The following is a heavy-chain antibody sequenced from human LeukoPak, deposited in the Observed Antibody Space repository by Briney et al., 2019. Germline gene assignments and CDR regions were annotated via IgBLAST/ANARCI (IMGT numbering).Heavy chain of an antibody. V-gene: IGHV3-23*01. J-gene: IGHJ6*03. CDR1: GFTFTNYG. CDR3: AKCGTYYYYYMDV. D-gene: IGHD2-21*01. Sequence: PGGSLRLSCAASGFTFTNYGMDWVRQAPGKGLEWVSAISGGGGSTYYADSVKGRFTISRDNSKNTLYLQMNSLRAEDTAVYYCAKCGTYYYYYMDVWGKGTTVTVSS. CDR2: ISGGGGST.